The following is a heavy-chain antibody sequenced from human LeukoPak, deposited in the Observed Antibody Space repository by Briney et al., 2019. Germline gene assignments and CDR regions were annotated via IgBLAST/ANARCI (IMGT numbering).Heavy chain of an antibody. Sequence: SVKLSCKASGGTFSSYAISWVRLAPGQGLEWMGRIIPILGIANYEQKFQGRVTITADKSTKNAYMQLSSLRSGDPAAYYWSSGKRNWGKGTLVTVSS. D-gene: IGHD6-25*01. V-gene: IGHV1-69*04. J-gene: IGHJ4*02. CDR1: GGTFSSYA. CDR2: IIPILGIA. CDR3: SSGKRN.